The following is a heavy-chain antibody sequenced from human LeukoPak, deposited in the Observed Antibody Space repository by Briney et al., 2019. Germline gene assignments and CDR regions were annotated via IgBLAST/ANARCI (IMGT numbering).Heavy chain of an antibody. Sequence: GESPQISCKAAGDSTTTYWNGRVRQLPAKELEWMGIIYLGDSDTRYSPSFQGQVTISADNSINTAYLQWSSLKASDTAMYYCVRHRNWNFDYWGQGTLVTVSS. V-gene: IGHV5-51*01. CDR3: VRHRNWNFDY. D-gene: IGHD1-1*01. J-gene: IGHJ4*02. CDR2: IYLGDSDT. CDR1: GDSTTTYW.